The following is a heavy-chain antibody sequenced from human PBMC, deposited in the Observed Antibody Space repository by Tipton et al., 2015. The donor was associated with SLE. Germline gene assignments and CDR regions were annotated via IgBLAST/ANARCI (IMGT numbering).Heavy chain of an antibody. J-gene: IGHJ6*02. CDR2: IYYTGST. V-gene: IGHV4-31*03. D-gene: IGHD7-27*01. Sequence: TLSLTCTVSGGSISSGGYYWSWIRQHSGKGLEWIGCIYYTGSTYYNPSLKSRVTISVDTSKNQFSLKLSSVTAADTAVYYCARMATGGYYYTMDVWGQGTTVTVSS. CDR3: ARMATGGYYYTMDV. CDR1: GGSISSGGYY.